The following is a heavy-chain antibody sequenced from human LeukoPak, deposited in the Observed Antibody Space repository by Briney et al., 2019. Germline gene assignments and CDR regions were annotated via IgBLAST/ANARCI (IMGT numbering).Heavy chain of an antibody. Sequence: ASVKVSCKASGYSFSNYGITWVRQAPGQGLEWMGWINPNSGGTNYAQKFQGRVTMTRDTSISTAYMELSRLRSDDTAVYYCARDHGSYGALQYFDYWGQGTLVTVSS. V-gene: IGHV1-2*02. CDR3: ARDHGSYGALQYFDY. CDR1: GYSFSNYG. J-gene: IGHJ4*02. CDR2: INPNSGGT. D-gene: IGHD5-18*01.